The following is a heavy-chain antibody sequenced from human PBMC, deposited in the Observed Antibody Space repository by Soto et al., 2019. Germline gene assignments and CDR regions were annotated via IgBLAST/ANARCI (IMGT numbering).Heavy chain of an antibody. J-gene: IGHJ4*02. V-gene: IGHV3-7*01. CDR1: GFNFGASW. D-gene: IGHD3-10*01. CDR3: ARAPFYGAIDY. Sequence: GGSLRLSCAASGFNFGASWMAWVRQAPGKGLEWVADIKQDGSEKNYVDSVKGRVTISRDDAKNSLYLQMNSLRAEDTAVYYCARAPFYGAIDYWGLGTLVTLSS. CDR2: IKQDGSEK.